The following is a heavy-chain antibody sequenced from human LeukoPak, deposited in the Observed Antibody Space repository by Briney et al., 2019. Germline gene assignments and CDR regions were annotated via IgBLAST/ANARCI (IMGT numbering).Heavy chain of an antibody. D-gene: IGHD3-22*01. Sequence: ASVKVSCKASGGTFSSYAISWVRQAPGQGLEWMGGIIPIFGTANYAQKFQGRVTITADKSTSTAYMELSSLRSEDTAVYYCARAGSGYDSSGYYYHFDYWGQGTLVTVSS. J-gene: IGHJ4*02. CDR1: GGTFSSYA. CDR3: ARAGSGYDSSGYYYHFDY. CDR2: IIPIFGTA. V-gene: IGHV1-69*06.